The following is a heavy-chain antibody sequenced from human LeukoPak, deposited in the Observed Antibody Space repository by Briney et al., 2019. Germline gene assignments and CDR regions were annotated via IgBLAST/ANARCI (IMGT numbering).Heavy chain of an antibody. CDR1: GGSISSYY. V-gene: IGHV4-59*01. CDR3: ARETSQKGAHYMDV. CDR2: IYYSGYT. D-gene: IGHD3-16*01. Sequence: SQTLSLTCTVSGGSISSYYWSWIRQPPGKGLKWIGNIYYSGYTTYSPSLRSRVTISVDTSKNQFSLKLSSVTAADTAVYYCARETSQKGAHYMDVWGKGTTITTSS. J-gene: IGHJ6*03.